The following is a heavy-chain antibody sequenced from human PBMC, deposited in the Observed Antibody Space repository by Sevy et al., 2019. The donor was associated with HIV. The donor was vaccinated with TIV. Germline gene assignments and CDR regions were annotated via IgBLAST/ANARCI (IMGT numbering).Heavy chain of an antibody. CDR3: TTDRYRIAVIDY. Sequence: GGSLRLSCAASGFTFSNAWMNWVRQAPGKGLEWVGRIKSKTDGGTTDYVAPVKGRLTISRDDSKNTLYLQMNSLKTEDTAVYYCTTDRYRIAVIDYWGQGTLVTVSS. J-gene: IGHJ4*02. CDR2: IKSKTDGGTT. CDR1: GFTFSNAW. D-gene: IGHD6-19*01. V-gene: IGHV3-15*07.